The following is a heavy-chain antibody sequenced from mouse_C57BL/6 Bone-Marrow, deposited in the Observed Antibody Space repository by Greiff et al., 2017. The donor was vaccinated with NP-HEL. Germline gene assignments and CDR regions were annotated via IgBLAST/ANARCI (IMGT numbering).Heavy chain of an antibody. V-gene: IGHV1-50*01. CDR3: ASPLYDGYYVGY. CDR1: GYTFTSYW. CDR2: IDPSDSYT. Sequence: QVQLQQPGAELVKPGASVKLSCKASGYTFTSYWMQWVKQRPGQGLEWIGEIDPSDSYTNYNQKFKGKATLTVDTSSSTAYMQRSSLTSEDSAVYYCASPLYDGYYVGYWGQGTTLTVSS. D-gene: IGHD2-3*01. J-gene: IGHJ2*01.